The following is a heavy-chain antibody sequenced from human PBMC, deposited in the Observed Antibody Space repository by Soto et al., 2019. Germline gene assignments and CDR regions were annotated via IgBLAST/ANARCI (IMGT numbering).Heavy chain of an antibody. J-gene: IGHJ4*02. D-gene: IGHD2-21*02. V-gene: IGHV3-48*03. CDR1: GFTFSSYE. Sequence: EVQLVESGGGLVQAGGSLRLFCAVSGFTFSSYEMNWVRQAPGKGLEWVSYIGTSGKTIYYADSVRGRFTISRDNAKNSLYLQMNSLRAEDTAVYFCARAGYCGPGCYYYFDYWGQGTLVTVSS. CDR3: ARAGYCGPGCYYYFDY. CDR2: IGTSGKTI.